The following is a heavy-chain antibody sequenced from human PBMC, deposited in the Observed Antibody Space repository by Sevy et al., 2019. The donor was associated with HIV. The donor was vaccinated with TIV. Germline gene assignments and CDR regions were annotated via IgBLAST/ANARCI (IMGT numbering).Heavy chain of an antibody. CDR3: AKDKLEYSSSWYHDY. Sequence: GGSLRLSCAASGFTFSSYAMSWVRQAPGKGLEWVSAISGSGGSTYYADSVKGRFTISRDNSKNTLYLQMNSRRAEDTAVYYCAKDKLEYSSSWYHDYWGQGTLVTVSS. V-gene: IGHV3-23*01. CDR1: GFTFSSYA. CDR2: ISGSGGST. J-gene: IGHJ4*02. D-gene: IGHD6-13*01.